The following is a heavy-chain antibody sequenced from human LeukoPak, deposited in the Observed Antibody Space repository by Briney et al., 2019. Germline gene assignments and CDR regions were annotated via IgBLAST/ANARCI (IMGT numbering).Heavy chain of an antibody. CDR3: ARGPHYYGSGSSRSDY. J-gene: IGHJ4*02. V-gene: IGHV3-30-3*01. Sequence: GGSLRLSCAASGFTFSSYAMHWVRQAPGKGLEWVAVISYDGSNKYYADSVKGRFTISRDNSKNTLYLQMNSLRAEDTAVYYCARGPHYYGSGSSRSDYWGQGTLVTVSS. CDR2: ISYDGSNK. CDR1: GFTFSSYA. D-gene: IGHD3-10*01.